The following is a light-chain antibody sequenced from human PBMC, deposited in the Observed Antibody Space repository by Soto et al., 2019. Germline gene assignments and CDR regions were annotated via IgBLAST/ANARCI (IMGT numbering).Light chain of an antibody. J-gene: IGKJ1*01. Sequence: DRHVTRSPPSLSWCVVDVSTITGRASQTVGTFLNWYQQRPGRAPNLLIYAASNLPTGVPSRFSGSGSGTDFTLTINSLQPEDFGTYYCQQSYSIRSWTFGQGTKVDI. CDR2: AAS. CDR1: QTVGTF. CDR3: QQSYSIRSWT. V-gene: IGKV1-39*01.